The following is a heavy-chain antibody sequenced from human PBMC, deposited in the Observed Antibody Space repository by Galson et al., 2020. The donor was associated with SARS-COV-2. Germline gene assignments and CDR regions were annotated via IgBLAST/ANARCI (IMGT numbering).Heavy chain of an antibody. D-gene: IGHD6-19*01. CDR1: GFTFSNYA. V-gene: IGHV3-23*01. CDR2: ISGSGGST. CDR3: AKYDNGWYYFDY. J-gene: IGHJ4*02. Sequence: GESLKISCAASGFTFSNYAMSWVRQAPGKGLEWVSAISGSGGSTYYADSVKGRFTISRDTSKNTLYLQMHSLRADDTAVFYCAKYDNGWYYFDYWGQGALVTVSS.